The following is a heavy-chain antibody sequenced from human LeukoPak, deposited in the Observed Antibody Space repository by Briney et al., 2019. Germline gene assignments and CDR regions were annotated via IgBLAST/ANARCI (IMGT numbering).Heavy chain of an antibody. CDR3: ARDHYRAVTASDY. CDR1: GFTFDNYG. D-gene: IGHD4-11*01. CDR2: INWNGGIT. V-gene: IGHV3-20*04. Sequence: GGSLRLSCVASGFTFDNYGMSWVRQAPGKGLEWVSGINWNGGITVYADSVKGRFTISRDNAKNSLYLQMNSLRAEDTALYYCARDHYRAVTASDYWGQGTLVTVSS. J-gene: IGHJ4*02.